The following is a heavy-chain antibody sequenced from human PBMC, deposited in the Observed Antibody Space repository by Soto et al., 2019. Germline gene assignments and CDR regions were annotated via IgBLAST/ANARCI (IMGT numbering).Heavy chain of an antibody. CDR1: SGSINSGDYY. CDR3: AIYYDILTGYYFDI. J-gene: IGHJ3*02. Sequence: QVQLQESGPGLVKPSETLSLSCTVSSGSINSGDYYCSWIRQPPGKGLEWIVYFYYSGGTYYNPSLKSRVTISVDTSKNPFSLKLSSVTAADTAVYYCAIYYDILTGYYFDIWGQGTMVTVSS. D-gene: IGHD3-9*01. V-gene: IGHV4-30-4*01. CDR2: FYYSGGT.